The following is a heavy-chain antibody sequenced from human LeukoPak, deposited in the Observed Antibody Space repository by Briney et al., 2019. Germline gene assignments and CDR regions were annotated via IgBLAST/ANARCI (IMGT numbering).Heavy chain of an antibody. CDR2: ISGSGGST. CDR1: GFTFSSYA. Sequence: GGSLRLSCAASGFTFSSYAMSWVRQAPGKGLEWVSAISGSGGSTYYADSVKGRFTISRDNSKNTLYLQMNSLRAEDTAVYYCAKDLVYSSSSDWFDPWGQGTRVIVSS. J-gene: IGHJ5*02. D-gene: IGHD6-6*01. V-gene: IGHV3-23*01. CDR3: AKDLVYSSSSDWFDP.